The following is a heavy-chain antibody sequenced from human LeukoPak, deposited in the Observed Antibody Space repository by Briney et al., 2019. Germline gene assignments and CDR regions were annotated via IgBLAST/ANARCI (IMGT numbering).Heavy chain of an antibody. V-gene: IGHV4-59*01. D-gene: IGHD3-3*01. CDR2: VYYSGST. CDR1: GGSISPY. J-gene: IGHJ6*02. Sequence: SETLSLTCTVSGGSISPYWSWIRQSPGKRLEWIGNVYYSGSTIYNPSLKNRVTISVDTSKNQFSLNLTSVTAADTAVYYCARDEHLTRVGYYYGMDVWGQGTTVTVSS. CDR3: ARDEHLTRVGYYYGMDV.